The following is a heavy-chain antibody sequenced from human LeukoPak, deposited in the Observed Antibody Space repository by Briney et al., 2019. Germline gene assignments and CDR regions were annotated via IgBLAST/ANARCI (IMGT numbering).Heavy chain of an antibody. CDR1: GGSVSNGSYY. CDR3: ARGGHDILTGYYFFDY. V-gene: IGHV4-61*01. D-gene: IGHD3-9*01. CDR2: IYYSGST. J-gene: IGHJ4*02. Sequence: SETLSLTCTVSGGSVSNGSYYWSSIRQPPGKGLERIGYIYYSGSTNYNPSLKSRVTISVDTSKNQFSLKLSSVTAGDTAVYYCARGGHDILTGYYFFDYWGQGTLVTVSS.